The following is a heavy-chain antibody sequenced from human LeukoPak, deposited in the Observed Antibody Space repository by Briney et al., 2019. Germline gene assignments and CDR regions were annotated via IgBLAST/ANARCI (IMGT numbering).Heavy chain of an antibody. CDR2: IYYSGST. Sequence: SETLSLTCSDSGGSMNSSYWSWIRQSPGKRLEWIGYIYYSGSTNYNPSLKSRVTISVDTSKNQFSLKLSSVTAADTAVYYCARHVWLQPFDYWGQGTLVTVSS. CDR3: ARHVWLQPFDY. V-gene: IGHV4-59*08. J-gene: IGHJ4*02. D-gene: IGHD3-9*01. CDR1: GGSMNSSY.